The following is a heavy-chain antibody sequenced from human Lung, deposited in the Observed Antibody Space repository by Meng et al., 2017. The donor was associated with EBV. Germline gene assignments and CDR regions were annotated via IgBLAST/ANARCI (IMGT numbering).Heavy chain of an antibody. D-gene: IGHD3-22*01. Sequence: QLVLAGAEVKQPGASVKVSCKALGSTFSNYAMNWGRQAPGQRLEWMGWINAGNGDTKYSQKFQGRVTITRDTSASTGYMELSSLRSEDTAVYYCARFSSGYFFGYWGQGTLVTVSS. V-gene: IGHV1-3*01. CDR1: GSTFSNYA. CDR2: INAGNGDT. J-gene: IGHJ4*02. CDR3: ARFSSGYFFGY.